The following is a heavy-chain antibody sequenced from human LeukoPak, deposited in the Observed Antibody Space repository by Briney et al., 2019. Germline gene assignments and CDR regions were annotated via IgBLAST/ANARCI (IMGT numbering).Heavy chain of an antibody. CDR3: AREPYEDFWSVNATD. Sequence: SETLSLTCTVSGCSISSYYWSWIRQPPGKGLEWIGYIYYSGSTNYNPSLKSRVTISVDTSKNQFSLKLSSVTAADTAVYYCAREPYEDFWSVNATDWGQGTMAPSLQ. CDR2: IYYSGST. CDR1: GCSISSYY. V-gene: IGHV4-59*12. J-gene: IGHJ3*01. D-gene: IGHD3-3*01.